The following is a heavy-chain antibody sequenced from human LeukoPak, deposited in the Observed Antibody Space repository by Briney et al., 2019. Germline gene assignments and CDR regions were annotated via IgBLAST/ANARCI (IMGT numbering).Heavy chain of an antibody. V-gene: IGHV3-7*01. CDR3: VRDYVWGTSESDY. CDR1: GFTFGTFW. CDR2: IKQGGSEK. J-gene: IGHJ4*02. D-gene: IGHD3-16*01. Sequence: GGSLRLSCEASGFTFGTFWMSWVRQAPGKGLEWVANIKQGGSEKNYVDSVKGRFTIARDNAKNSLFLQMNSLRAEDTAIYYCVRDYVWGTSESDYWGQGILVTVSS.